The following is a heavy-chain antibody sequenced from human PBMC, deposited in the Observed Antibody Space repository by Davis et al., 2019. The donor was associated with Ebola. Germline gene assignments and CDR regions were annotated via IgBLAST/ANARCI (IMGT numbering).Heavy chain of an antibody. D-gene: IGHD5-12*01. CDR2: IYYSGST. Sequence: PSETLSLTCTVSGGSISSSSYYWSWIRQPPGKGLEWIGYIYYSGSTNYNPSLKSRVTISVDTSKNQFSLKLSSVTAADTAVYYCANSEDIGGMDVWGQGTTVTVSS. J-gene: IGHJ6*02. CDR1: GGSISSSSYY. CDR3: ANSEDIGGMDV. V-gene: IGHV4-61*01.